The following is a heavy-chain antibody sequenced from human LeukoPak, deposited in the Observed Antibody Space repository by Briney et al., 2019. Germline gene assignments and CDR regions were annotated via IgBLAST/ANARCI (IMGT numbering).Heavy chain of an antibody. CDR3: ARTAGHFDY. J-gene: IGHJ4*02. Sequence: GASVKVSCKASGYTFTSYDITWVRQAPGQGLEWMGWISVYNGDTNYAQKLQGRVTMTRDTSTTTAYMELRSLRSDDTAVYYCARTAGHFDYWGQGTLDTVSS. D-gene: IGHD6-13*01. V-gene: IGHV1-18*01. CDR1: GYTFTSYD. CDR2: ISVYNGDT.